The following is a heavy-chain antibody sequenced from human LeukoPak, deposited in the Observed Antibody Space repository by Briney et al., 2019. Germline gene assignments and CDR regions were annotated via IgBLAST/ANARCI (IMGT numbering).Heavy chain of an antibody. D-gene: IGHD1-14*01. J-gene: IGHJ6*04. CDR3: ARANHPQREDV. CDR2: ISAYNGNT. Sequence: ASVKVSCKASGGTFSSYAISWVRQAPGQGLEWMGWISAYNGNTNYAQKLQGRVTMTTDASTSTAYMELRSLRSDDTAVYYCARANHPQREDVWGKGTTVTVSS. CDR1: GGTFSSYA. V-gene: IGHV1-18*01.